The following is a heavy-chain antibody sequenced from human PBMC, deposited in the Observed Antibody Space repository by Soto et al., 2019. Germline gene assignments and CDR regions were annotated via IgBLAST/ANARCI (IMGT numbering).Heavy chain of an antibody. V-gene: IGHV3-23*01. D-gene: IGHD2-21*02. CDR1: GFTFSSYA. J-gene: IGHJ4*02. Sequence: GGSLRLSCVASGFTFSSYAMSWVRQAPGKGLEWVSSISVSGASTYYVDSVKGRFTISRDDSKNTLYLQMNGLRAEDTAVYYCAKGGVSAIPFDYWGQGTLLTVSS. CDR2: ISVSGAST. CDR3: AKGGVSAIPFDY.